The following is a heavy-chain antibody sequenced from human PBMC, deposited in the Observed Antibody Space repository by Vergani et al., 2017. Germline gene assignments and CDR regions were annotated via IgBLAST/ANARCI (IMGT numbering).Heavy chain of an antibody. J-gene: IGHJ4*02. CDR2: IIPIFGTA. CDR1: GGTFSSYA. Sequence: SGGTFSSYAISWVRQAPGQGLEWMGGIIPIFGTANYAQKFQGRVTITADESTSTAYMELSSLRSEDTAVYYCAREHPGSAAAGGYFDYWGQGTLVTVSS. V-gene: IGHV1-69*01. CDR3: AREHPGSAAAGGYFDY. D-gene: IGHD6-13*01.